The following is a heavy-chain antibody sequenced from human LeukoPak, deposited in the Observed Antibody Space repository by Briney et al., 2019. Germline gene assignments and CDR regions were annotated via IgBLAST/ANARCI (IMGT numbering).Heavy chain of an antibody. J-gene: IGHJ4*02. Sequence: SSETLSLTCAVYGGSFSGYYWSWIRQPPGKGLEWIGEINHSGSTNYNPSLKSRVTISVDTSKNQFSLKLGSVTAADTAVYYCARGYCSGGSCYSFDYWGQGTLVTVSS. CDR3: ARGYCSGGSCYSFDY. V-gene: IGHV4-34*01. D-gene: IGHD2-15*01. CDR2: INHSGST. CDR1: GGSFSGYY.